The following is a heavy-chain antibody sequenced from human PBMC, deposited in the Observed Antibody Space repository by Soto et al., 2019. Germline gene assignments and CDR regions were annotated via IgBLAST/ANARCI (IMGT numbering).Heavy chain of an antibody. J-gene: IGHJ3*02. CDR2: ISGSGGST. CDR3: AKDIPSAYDSSGYPDAFDI. V-gene: IGHV3-23*01. D-gene: IGHD3-22*01. Sequence: EVQLLESGGGLVQPGGSLRLSCAASGFTFSSYAMSWVRQAPGKGLEWGSAISGSGGSTYYADSVKGRFTISRDNSKNTLYLQMNSLRAEDTAVYYCAKDIPSAYDSSGYPDAFDIWGQGTMVTVSS. CDR1: GFTFSSYA.